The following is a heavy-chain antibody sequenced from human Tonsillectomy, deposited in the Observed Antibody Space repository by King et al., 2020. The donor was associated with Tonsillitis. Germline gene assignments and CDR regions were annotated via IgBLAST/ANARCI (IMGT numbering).Heavy chain of an antibody. D-gene: IGHD2-8*01. V-gene: IGHV3-74*01. CDR1: GFTFSHYL. CDR3: ARGLRVYDTRRAADY. CDR2: LISDGSST. J-gene: IGHJ4*02. Sequence: VQLVESGGGLVQPGGSLRLSCAASGFTFSHYLFHWVRQAPGKGLAWVSRLISDGSSTSYADSVRGRFTLSRDNAENTLYLQMNSLRVEDTAVYYCARGLRVYDTRRAADYGGQGTLVTVSS.